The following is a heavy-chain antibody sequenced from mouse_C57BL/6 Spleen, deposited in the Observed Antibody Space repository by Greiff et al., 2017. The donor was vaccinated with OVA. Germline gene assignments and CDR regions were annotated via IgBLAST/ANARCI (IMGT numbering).Heavy chain of an antibody. D-gene: IGHD4-1*01. Sequence: EVQVVESGGGLVQPGGSLKLSCAASGFTFSDYYMYWVRQTPEKRLEWVAYISNGGGSTYYPDTVKGRFTISRDNAKNTLYLQMSRLKSEDTAMDYCARGLTGSYFDVWGTGTTVTVSS. J-gene: IGHJ1*03. CDR1: GFTFSDYY. CDR2: ISNGGGST. V-gene: IGHV5-12*01. CDR3: ARGLTGSYFDV.